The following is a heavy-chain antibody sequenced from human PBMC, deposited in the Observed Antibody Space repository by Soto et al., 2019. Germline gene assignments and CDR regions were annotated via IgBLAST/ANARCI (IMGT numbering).Heavy chain of an antibody. V-gene: IGHV4-31*03. CDR1: GGSISSGGYY. Sequence: QVQLQESGPGLVKPSQTLSLTCTVSGGSISSGGYYWSWIRQHPGKGLEWIGYIYYSGSTYYNPSLESRVTISVDTSKNQFSLKLSSVTAADTAVYYCARSSTYYDFWRADYYYYLDVWGKGTTVTVSS. D-gene: IGHD3-3*01. CDR2: IYYSGST. CDR3: ARSSTYYDFWRADYYYYLDV. J-gene: IGHJ6*03.